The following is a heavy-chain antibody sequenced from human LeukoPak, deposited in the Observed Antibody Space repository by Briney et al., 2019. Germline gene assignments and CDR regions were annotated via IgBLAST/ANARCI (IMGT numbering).Heavy chain of an antibody. D-gene: IGHD3/OR15-3a*01. J-gene: IGHJ4*02. CDR3: AREEGGLGAANFDY. CDR1: GYTFTGYY. Sequence: ASVKVSCKASGYTFTGYYMHWVRQAPGQGLEWMGWINPNSGGTNHAQKFQGRVTMTRDTSISTAYMELSRLRSADTAVYYCAREEGGLGAANFDYWGQGTLVTVSS. V-gene: IGHV1-2*02. CDR2: INPNSGGT.